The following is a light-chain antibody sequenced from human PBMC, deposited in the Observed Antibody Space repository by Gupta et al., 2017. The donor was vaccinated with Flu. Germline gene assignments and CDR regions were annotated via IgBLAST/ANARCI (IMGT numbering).Light chain of an antibody. CDR2: LVS. CDR1: HGLVYSDGNTY. Sequence: ASISCRSSHGLVYSDGNTYLHWFQQRPGQSPRRLIYLVSRRESGVPDRFSGSGSGTDFTLKISRVEADDVGIYFCMQGAHWPWTFGQGTKV. V-gene: IGKV2-30*01. CDR3: MQGAHWPWT. J-gene: IGKJ1*01.